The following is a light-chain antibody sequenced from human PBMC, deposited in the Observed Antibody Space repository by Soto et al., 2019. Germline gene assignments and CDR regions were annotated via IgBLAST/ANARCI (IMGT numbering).Light chain of an antibody. Sequence: EIVMTQSPATLSVSPGERATLSCRASQSVSSNLAWYQQKPGQAPRLLIYGASTRATGIPARFSGSGSGTEFTLTINSLQSEDFVVYYCQQHDNCPRTFGQGTKVEIK. CDR1: QSVSSN. J-gene: IGKJ1*01. CDR3: QQHDNCPRT. V-gene: IGKV3-15*01. CDR2: GAS.